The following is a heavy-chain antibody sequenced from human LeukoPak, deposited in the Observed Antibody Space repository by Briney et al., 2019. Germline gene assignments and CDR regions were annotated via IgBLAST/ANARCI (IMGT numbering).Heavy chain of an antibody. D-gene: IGHD3-10*01. V-gene: IGHV4-61*02. CDR3: ARDTGYYYGSGSYDY. CDR2: IYTSGST. J-gene: IGHJ4*02. Sequence: SETLSLTCTVSGGSISSGSYYWSWIRQPAGKGLEWIGRIYTSGSTNYNPSLKSRVTISVDTSKNQFSLKLSSVTAADTAVYYCARDTGYYYGSGSYDYWGQGTLVTVSS. CDR1: GGSISSGSYY.